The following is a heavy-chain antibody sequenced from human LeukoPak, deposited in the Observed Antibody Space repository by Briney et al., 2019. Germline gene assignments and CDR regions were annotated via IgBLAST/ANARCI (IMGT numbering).Heavy chain of an antibody. V-gene: IGHV3-74*01. J-gene: IGHJ4*02. CDR2: INSDGSST. Sequence: GGSLRLSCAASGFTFSSYWMHWVRQAPGKGLVWVLRINSDGSSTSYADSVKGRFTISRDNAKNTLYLQMNSLRAEDTAVYYCARDYDFWSGPLLYWGQGTLVTVSS. CDR1: GFTFSSYW. D-gene: IGHD3-3*01. CDR3: ARDYDFWSGPLLY.